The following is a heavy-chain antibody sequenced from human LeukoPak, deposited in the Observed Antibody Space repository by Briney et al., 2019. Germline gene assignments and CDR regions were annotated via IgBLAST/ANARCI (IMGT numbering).Heavy chain of an antibody. V-gene: IGHV4-39*01. D-gene: IGHD6-13*01. CDR3: ARHAGGISATGTRPFDY. CDR2: IYYSGST. CDR1: GASFNSSTYY. Sequence: SETLSLTCTVSGASFNSSTYYWGWIRQPPGKGLEWIGSIYYSGSTYYNPSLKSRVTMSVDTSKNQFSLKLSSVTAADTAVYYCARHAGGISATGTRPFDYWGQGTLVTVSS. J-gene: IGHJ4*02.